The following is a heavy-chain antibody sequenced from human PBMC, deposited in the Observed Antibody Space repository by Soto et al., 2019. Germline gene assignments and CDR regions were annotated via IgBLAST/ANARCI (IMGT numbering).Heavy chain of an antibody. CDR2: ISYDGSDK. Sequence: QVQLVESGGGVVQPGRSLRLSCAASGFPFTSYGMHWVREGPDKGLEWVAIISYDGSDKYYADSVKGRFTISRDNSKNPLYLQMNSLRREDTALYYCVGGQYYFDYRGQGTLVIVSS. J-gene: IGHJ4*02. V-gene: IGHV3-30*03. CDR1: GFPFTSYG. CDR3: VGGQYYFDY. D-gene: IGHD3-10*01.